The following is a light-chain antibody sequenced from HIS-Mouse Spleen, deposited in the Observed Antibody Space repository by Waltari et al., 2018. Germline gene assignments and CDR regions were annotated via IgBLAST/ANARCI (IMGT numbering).Light chain of an antibody. CDR3: CSYAGSSTNLV. V-gene: IGLV2-23*02. J-gene: IGLJ3*02. CDR2: EVS. CDR1: SSDVGSYNT. Sequence: QSVLTQPASVSGSPGQSITISCTGTSSDVGSYNTVSWYQQHPGKAPKLMIYEVSKRPSGVSNRVSGSKSTNATSLTISVLQAEDEADYYCCSYAGSSTNLVFGGGTKLAVL.